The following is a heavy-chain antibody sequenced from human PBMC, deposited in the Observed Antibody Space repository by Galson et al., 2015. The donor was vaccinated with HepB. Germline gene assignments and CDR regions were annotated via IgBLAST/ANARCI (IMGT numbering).Heavy chain of an antibody. D-gene: IGHD3-22*01. Sequence: SVKVSCKASGYTFTSYGISWVRQAPGQGLEWMGWISAYNGNTNYAQKLQGRVTMTTDTSTSTAYMELRSLRSDDTAVYYCATRRGYYDSSGYWYYFDYWGQGTLVTVSS. CDR1: GYTFTSYG. CDR2: ISAYNGNT. J-gene: IGHJ4*02. CDR3: ATRRGYYDSSGYWYYFDY. V-gene: IGHV1-18*01.